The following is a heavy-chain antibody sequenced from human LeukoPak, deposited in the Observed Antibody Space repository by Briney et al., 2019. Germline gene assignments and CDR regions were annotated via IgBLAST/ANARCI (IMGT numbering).Heavy chain of an antibody. V-gene: IGHV3-30*02. Sequence: PGGSLRLSCAASGFTFSSYGMHWVRQAPGKGLEWVAVKGRFTISRDNSKNTLYLQMNSLRAEDTAVYYCAKVRDILTGTYYYYGMDVWGQGTTVTVSS. J-gene: IGHJ6*02. D-gene: IGHD3-9*01. CDR1: GFTFSSYG. CDR3: AKVRDILTGTYYYYGMDV.